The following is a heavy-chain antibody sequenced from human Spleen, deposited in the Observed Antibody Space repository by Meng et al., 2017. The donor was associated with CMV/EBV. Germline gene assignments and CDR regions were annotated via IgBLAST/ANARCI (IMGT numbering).Heavy chain of an antibody. CDR3: ARDRVDGYCSSSNCRVIDY. CDR1: TSYV. V-gene: IGHV1-18*01. CDR2: TSAYNANP. J-gene: IGHJ4*02. Sequence: TSYVIIWDRQAHEHGLEWMGWTSAYNANPKSAQTFQGRVTMTIDTSTRTAYMELRSLRSDDTAVYYCARDRVDGYCSSSNCRVIDYWGQGTLVTVSS. D-gene: IGHD2-2*01.